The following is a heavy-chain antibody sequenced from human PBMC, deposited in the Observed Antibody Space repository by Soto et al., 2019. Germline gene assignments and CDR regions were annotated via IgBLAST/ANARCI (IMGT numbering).Heavy chain of an antibody. Sequence: EVQLVESGGGLVKPGGSLRLSCAASGFTFSSYSMNWVRQAPGKGLEWVSSISSSSYIYYADSVKGRFTISRDNAKNSLYLQMNSLRAEDTAVYYCARIMVRGVIVGYYFDYWGQGTLVTVSS. J-gene: IGHJ4*02. CDR3: ARIMVRGVIVGYYFDY. V-gene: IGHV3-21*01. D-gene: IGHD3-10*01. CDR1: GFTFSSYS. CDR2: ISSSSYI.